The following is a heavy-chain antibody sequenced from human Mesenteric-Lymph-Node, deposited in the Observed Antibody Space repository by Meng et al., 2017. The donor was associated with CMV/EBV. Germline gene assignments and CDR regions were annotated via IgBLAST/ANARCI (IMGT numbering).Heavy chain of an antibody. CDR1: GYTFTSYG. D-gene: IGHD3-22*01. Sequence: ASVKVSCKASGYTFTSYGFSWVRQAPGQGLEWMGWISAYNGDSNYAQNLQGRVTLTTDTSTSTVYMELRSLRSDDTAVYYCARDRASMIEVIIPGRDGMDVWGQGTTVTVSS. CDR3: ARDRASMIEVIIPGRDGMDV. V-gene: IGHV1-18*01. J-gene: IGHJ6*02. CDR2: ISAYNGDS.